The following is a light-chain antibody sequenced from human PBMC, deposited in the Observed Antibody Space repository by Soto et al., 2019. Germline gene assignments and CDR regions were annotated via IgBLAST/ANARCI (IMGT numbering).Light chain of an antibody. J-gene: IGKJ1*01. CDR3: QQYFRWPPWT. Sequence: EIVLTQSPATLSLSPGERATLSCRTSQSVSSYLAWYQQKPGQAPRLLIYGASIRATGVPARFSGSGSGTDFTLTIDSLQSEDVADYYCQQYFRWPPWTFGQGTKVDIK. CDR2: GAS. CDR1: QSVSSY. V-gene: IGKV3-15*01.